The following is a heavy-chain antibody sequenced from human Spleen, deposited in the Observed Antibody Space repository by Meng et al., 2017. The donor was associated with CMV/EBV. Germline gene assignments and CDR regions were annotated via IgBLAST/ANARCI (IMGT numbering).Heavy chain of an antibody. J-gene: IGHJ6*02. CDR3: ASPPPPACAGVTIFGVVTMLWFYCYYYYGMDV. CDR1: GYSFTSYW. V-gene: IGHV5-51*01. CDR2: IYPGDSDT. Sequence: GESLKISCKGSGYSFTSYWIGWVRQMPGKGLEWMGIIYPGDSDTRYSPSFQGQVTISADKSISTAYLQWSSLKASDTAIYFCASPPPPACAGVTIFGVVTMLWFYCYYYYGMDVWGQGTTVTVSS. D-gene: IGHD3-3*01.